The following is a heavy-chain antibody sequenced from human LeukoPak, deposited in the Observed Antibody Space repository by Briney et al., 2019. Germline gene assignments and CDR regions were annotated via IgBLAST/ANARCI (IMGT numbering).Heavy chain of an antibody. Sequence: GGSLRLSCAASGFTFSSYGMNWVRQAPGKGLEWVSGISGRSSSTYYADSVKGRFTISRDNSKNTLYLQMNSLRAEDTAVYYCAKTMVVTANPRAFDIWGQGTMVTVSS. D-gene: IGHD2-21*02. CDR2: ISGRSSST. J-gene: IGHJ3*02. CDR3: AKTMVVTANPRAFDI. CDR1: GFTFSSYG. V-gene: IGHV3-23*01.